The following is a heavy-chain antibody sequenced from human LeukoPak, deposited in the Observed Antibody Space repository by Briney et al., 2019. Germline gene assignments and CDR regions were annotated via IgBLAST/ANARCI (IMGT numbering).Heavy chain of an antibody. D-gene: IGHD3-3*01. J-gene: IGHJ4*02. CDR1: GFTFDDYA. CDR3: AKHLHYDFWSGFDY. CDR2: ISWNSGSI. V-gene: IGHV3-9*03. Sequence: GRSLRLSCAASGFTFDDYAMHWVRQAPGKGLEWVSGISWNSGSIGYADSVKGRFTISRDNAKNSLYLQMNSLRAEDMALYYCAKHLHYDFWSGFDYWGQGTLVTVSS.